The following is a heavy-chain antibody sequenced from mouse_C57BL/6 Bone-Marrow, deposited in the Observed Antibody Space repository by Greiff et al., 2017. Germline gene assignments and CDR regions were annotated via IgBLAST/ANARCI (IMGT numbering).Heavy chain of an antibody. V-gene: IGHV1-54*01. CDR1: GYAFTNYL. CDR2: INPGSGGT. CDR3: AKLTGTPY. J-gene: IGHJ3*01. Sequence: VQLQQSGAELVRPGTSVKVSCKASGYAFTNYLVEWVKQRPGQGLEWIGVINPGSGGTNYNEKFKGKATLTADKSSSTAYMQLSSLTSEDSAVYFCAKLTGTPYWGQGTLVTVSA. D-gene: IGHD4-1*01.